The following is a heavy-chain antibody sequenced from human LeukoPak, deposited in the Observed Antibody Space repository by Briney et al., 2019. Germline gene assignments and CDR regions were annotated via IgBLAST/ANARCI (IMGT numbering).Heavy chain of an antibody. D-gene: IGHD1-26*01. CDR2: ISYDGSNK. Sequence: GGSLRLSCAVSGFTFSSYGMHWVRQAPGKGLEWVAVISYDGSNKYYADSVKGRFTISRDKSKNTLYRQMNSLRAEDTAVYYCAKDLLGGDSGSYYEVGELGMDVWGQGTTVTVSS. CDR1: GFTFSSYG. V-gene: IGHV3-30*18. CDR3: AKDLLGGDSGSYYEVGELGMDV. J-gene: IGHJ6*02.